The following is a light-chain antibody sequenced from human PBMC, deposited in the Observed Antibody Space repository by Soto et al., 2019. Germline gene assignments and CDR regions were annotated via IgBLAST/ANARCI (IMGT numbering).Light chain of an antibody. CDR1: CSNIGAGYD. CDR2: GNS. V-gene: IGLV1-40*01. J-gene: IGLJ2*01. Sequence: QSVLTQPPSVSGAPGQRVTISCTGSCSNIGAGYDVHWYQQLPGTAPKLLIYGNSNRPSGVPDRFSGSKSGTSASLAITGLQAEDEADYYCQSYDSSLSCYVVFGGRTKLTVL. CDR3: QSYDSSLSCYVV.